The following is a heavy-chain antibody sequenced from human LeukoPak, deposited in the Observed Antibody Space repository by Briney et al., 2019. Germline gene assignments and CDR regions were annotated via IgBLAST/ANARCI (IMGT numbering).Heavy chain of an antibody. CDR3: AKVKRLYYYYSAMDV. V-gene: IGHV3-9*01. CDR2: ISWNSGSI. Sequence: GGSLRLSCTASGVNLDNYAMHWIRQAPGKRPEWISGISWNSGSIAYADSVQGRFIISRDNAKNSLYLQTNSLRPEDTALYYCAKVKRLYYYYSAMDVWGQGATVIVSS. J-gene: IGHJ6*02. D-gene: IGHD1-1*01. CDR1: GVNLDNYA.